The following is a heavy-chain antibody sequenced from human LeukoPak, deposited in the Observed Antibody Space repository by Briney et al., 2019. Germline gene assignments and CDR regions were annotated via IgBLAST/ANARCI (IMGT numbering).Heavy chain of an antibody. CDR2: IKQDGSEK. CDR1: GFTFSSYW. V-gene: IGHV3-7*01. D-gene: IGHD5-24*01. J-gene: IGHJ4*02. Sequence: GGSLRLSCAASGFTFSSYWMTWVRQAPGKGLEWVANIKQDGSEKYYVDSEKGRFTISRDNGKNSLYLQMNSLRAEDTAVYYCAGGRDVYRYWGQGTLVTVSS. CDR3: AGGRDVYRY.